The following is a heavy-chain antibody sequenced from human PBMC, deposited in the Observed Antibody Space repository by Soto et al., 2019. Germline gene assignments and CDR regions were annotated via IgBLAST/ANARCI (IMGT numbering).Heavy chain of an antibody. CDR3: AWEYYDFWSGYYFDY. Sequence: ASVKVSCKASGYTFTSYGIGWVRQAPGQGLEWMGWISAYNGNTNYAQKLQGRVTMTTDTSTSTAYMELRSLRSDDTAVYYCAWEYYDFWSGYYFDYWGQGTLVTVSS. V-gene: IGHV1-18*01. J-gene: IGHJ4*02. D-gene: IGHD3-3*01. CDR2: ISAYNGNT. CDR1: GYTFTSYG.